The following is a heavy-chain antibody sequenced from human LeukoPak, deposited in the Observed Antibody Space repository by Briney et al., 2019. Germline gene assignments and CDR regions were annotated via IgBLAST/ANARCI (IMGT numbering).Heavy chain of an antibody. Sequence: SETLSLTCTVSGGSISTYYWSWIRQPPGKGLEWIGYIYYSGSTNYNPSLKSRVTISVDTSKNQFSLKLSSVTAADTAVYYCARVETSYYYMDVWGKGTTVT. CDR2: IYYSGST. CDR1: GGSISTYY. V-gene: IGHV4-59*01. J-gene: IGHJ6*03. CDR3: ARVETSYYYMDV.